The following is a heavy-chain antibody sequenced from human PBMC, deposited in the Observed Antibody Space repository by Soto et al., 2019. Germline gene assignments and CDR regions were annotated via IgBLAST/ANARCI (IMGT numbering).Heavy chain of an antibody. CDR3: AKVIVLGASTIEF. Sequence: EQLLESGGGLVQPGGSLILSCAASGFTFNHYGMAWVRQAPGKGLEWVSVISGSGGTTYYADSVKGRFTISRDNSKSTVYLQMNSLRVEDTALYSCAKVIVLGASTIEFWGPGTLVTVSS. V-gene: IGHV3-23*01. J-gene: IGHJ4*02. CDR1: GFTFNHYG. D-gene: IGHD6-6*01. CDR2: ISGSGGTT.